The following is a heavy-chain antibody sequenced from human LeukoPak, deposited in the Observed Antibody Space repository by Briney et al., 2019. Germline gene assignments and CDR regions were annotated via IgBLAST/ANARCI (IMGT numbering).Heavy chain of an antibody. D-gene: IGHD6-19*01. Sequence: SETLSLTCTVSGGSISSYYWSWIRQPAGRGLEWVGRMYSSGSTNYNPSLKSRVTMSVDTSKNQFSLKLSAVTAADTAVYYCARDPSHSRGWFGSWGQGTLVTVSS. CDR2: MYSSGST. CDR1: GGSISSYY. J-gene: IGHJ5*01. V-gene: IGHV4-4*07. CDR3: ARDPSHSRGWFGS.